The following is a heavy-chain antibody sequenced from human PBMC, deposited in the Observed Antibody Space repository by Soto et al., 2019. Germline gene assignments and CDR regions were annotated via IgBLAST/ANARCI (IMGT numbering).Heavy chain of an antibody. CDR1: GFTFTTYV. J-gene: IGHJ4*02. D-gene: IGHD1-26*01. CDR3: GRGGSGSYRMFDY. CDR2: LSVYHGNT. V-gene: IGHV1-18*01. Sequence: QVQLVQSGAEVKKPGASVTVSCQASGFTFTTYVITWVRQAPGQGLEWLGWLSVYHGNTNYAQKLQGRVTMLTDTSTSTAYMELRRLRPADTAVYYWGRGGSGSYRMFDYWGQGSLVTVSS.